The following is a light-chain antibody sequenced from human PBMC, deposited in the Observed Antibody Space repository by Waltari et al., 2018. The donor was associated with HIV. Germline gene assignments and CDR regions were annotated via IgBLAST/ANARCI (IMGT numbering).Light chain of an antibody. CDR3: SSYAGSNNWV. V-gene: IGLV2-8*01. Sequence: QSALTQPPSASGSPGQSVTISCTGTSSDVGGYNYVSWYQQYPGKAPKVMIFEVSNRPSGVPDCFSGSRSGNTASLTVSGLQAEDEADYYCSSYAGSNNWVFGGGTKLTVL. CDR2: EVS. J-gene: IGLJ3*02. CDR1: SSDVGGYNY.